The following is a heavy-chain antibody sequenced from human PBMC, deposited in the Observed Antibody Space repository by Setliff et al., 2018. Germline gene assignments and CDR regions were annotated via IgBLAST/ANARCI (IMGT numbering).Heavy chain of an antibody. CDR1: GYTFGAHY. CDR2: ISLYDGHT. CDR3: ARGNPAERYEY. J-gene: IGHJ1*01. Sequence: ASVKVSCKASGYTFGAHYIHWVRQAPGQGFEWMGFISLYDGHTNYAQNFQGRLTVTTDTSTSTAYMELSSLRFDDTAVYYCARGNPAERYEYWGQGTLVTVSS. V-gene: IGHV1-18*04. D-gene: IGHD5-12*01.